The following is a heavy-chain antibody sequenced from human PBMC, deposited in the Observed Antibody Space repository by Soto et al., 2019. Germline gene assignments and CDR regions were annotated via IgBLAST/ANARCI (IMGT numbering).Heavy chain of an antibody. V-gene: IGHV3-23*01. CDR1: GFTFTSYA. CDR3: ENGAQLLAAGTWWFGP. J-gene: IGHJ5*02. Sequence: PWGSLRLSCAASGFTFTSYAMNWVRQAPGQGLEWVSTISYSGHTTYYADSVKGRFTISRDNSNNTLYLQMDCLNGEDRAVYYCENGAQLLAAGTWWFGPWSQGTLVTVSS. CDR2: ISYSGHTT. D-gene: IGHD6-13*01.